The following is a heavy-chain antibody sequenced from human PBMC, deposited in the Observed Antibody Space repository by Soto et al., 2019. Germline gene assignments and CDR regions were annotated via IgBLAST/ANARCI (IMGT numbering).Heavy chain of an antibody. CDR1: GFTFSSYG. CDR3: AKARGYSYDYGLDV. CDR2: ISYDGSNK. Sequence: QVQLVESGGGVVQPGRSLRLSCAASGFTFSSYGFHWVRQAPGKGLEWVAFISYDGSNKYYVDSVKGRFTISRDNSKNTLYLQMNSLRADDAAVYYCAKARGYSYDYGLDVWGQGTTDTVSS. D-gene: IGHD5-18*01. V-gene: IGHV3-30*18. J-gene: IGHJ6*02.